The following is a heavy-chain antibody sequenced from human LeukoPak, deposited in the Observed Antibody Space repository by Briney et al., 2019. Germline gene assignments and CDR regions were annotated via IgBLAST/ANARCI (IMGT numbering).Heavy chain of an antibody. V-gene: IGHV1-2*06. CDR3: ARPPKGLLWFGELITPDTDNWFDP. Sequence: ASVKVSCKASGYTFTGYYMHWLRQAPGQGLEWMGRINPNSGGTNYAQKFQGRVTMTRDTSISTAYMELSRLRSDDTAVYYCARPPKGLLWFGELITPDTDNWFDPWGQGTLVTVSS. CDR2: INPNSGGT. CDR1: GYTFTGYY. D-gene: IGHD3-10*01. J-gene: IGHJ5*02.